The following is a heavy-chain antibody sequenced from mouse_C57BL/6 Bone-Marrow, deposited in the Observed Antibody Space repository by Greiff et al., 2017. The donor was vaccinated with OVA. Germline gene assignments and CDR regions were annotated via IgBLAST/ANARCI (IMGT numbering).Heavy chain of an antibody. V-gene: IGHV5-4*03. D-gene: IGHD3-1*01. J-gene: IGHJ2*01. CDR2: ISDGGSYT. CDR3: ARVRSGFDY. CDR1: GFTFSSYA. Sequence: EVKLVESGGGLVKPGGSLKLSCAASGFTFSSYAMSWVRQTPEKRLEWVATISDGGSYTYYPDNVKGRFTISRDNAKNNLYLQMSHLKSEDTAMYYCARVRSGFDYWGQGTTLTVSS.